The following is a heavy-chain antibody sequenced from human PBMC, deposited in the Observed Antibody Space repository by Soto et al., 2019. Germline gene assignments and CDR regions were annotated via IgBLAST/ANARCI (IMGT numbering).Heavy chain of an antibody. V-gene: IGHV3-23*01. D-gene: IGHD3-22*01. CDR2: ISGGGNPT. CDR1: GFTFSRFG. CDR3: AKDITYDSSAYDS. Sequence: EVQLLESGGGLVQPGGSLRLSCAASGFTFSRFGMSWVRQAPGKGLEWVSGISGGGNPTYYSDSVKGRFTISRDSAKNTLYLQMSSLRTEDTAVYYCAKDITYDSSAYDSWGQGTRVTVSS. J-gene: IGHJ4*02.